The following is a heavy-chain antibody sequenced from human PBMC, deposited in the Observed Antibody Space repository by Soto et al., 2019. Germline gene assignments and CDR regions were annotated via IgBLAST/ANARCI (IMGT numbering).Heavy chain of an antibody. Sequence: PVSLTCAVSGASMTTGGFSWPWLRQPPGGGLEWIGHVYHRASTQYNPSLKGRVSISVDTSRRLFFLTLTSWSAADTAVYFCTRGCASRPSLLHFDTWGQRPPVTVAS. CDR1: GASMTTGGFS. D-gene: IGHD3-9*01. J-gene: IGHJ6*01. CDR2: VYHRAST. V-gene: IGHV4-30-2*01. CDR3: TRGCASRPSLLHFDT.